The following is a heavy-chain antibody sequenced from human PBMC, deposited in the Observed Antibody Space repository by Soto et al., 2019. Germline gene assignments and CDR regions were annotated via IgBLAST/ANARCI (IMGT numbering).Heavy chain of an antibody. D-gene: IGHD6-19*01. J-gene: IGHJ5*02. CDR1: GGSISSYY. CDR2: IYYSGST. CDR3: ARRWVGYSSTSNWFDP. Sequence: QVQLQESGPGLVKPSETLSLTCTVSGGSISSYYWSWIRQPPGKGLEWIGYIYYSGSTNYNPSFKSRVTISVDTSKNQFSLKLSSVTAADTAVYYCARRWVGYSSTSNWFDPWGQGTLVTVSS. V-gene: IGHV4-59*01.